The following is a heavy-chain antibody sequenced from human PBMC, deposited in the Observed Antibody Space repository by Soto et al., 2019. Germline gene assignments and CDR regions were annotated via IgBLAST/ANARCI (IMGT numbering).Heavy chain of an antibody. Sequence: VKVSCKASGFTFTSSAFQWVRQARVQRLEWIGWIAVGSGYTNYAQRFQDRVTLTRDMSTATTYMELSRLTSEDTAIYYCAADATAWQQMVPSDYWGQGTLVTVSS. D-gene: IGHD2-8*01. CDR2: IAVGSGYT. CDR3: AADATAWQQMVPSDY. CDR1: GFTFTSSA. J-gene: IGHJ4*02. V-gene: IGHV1-58*01.